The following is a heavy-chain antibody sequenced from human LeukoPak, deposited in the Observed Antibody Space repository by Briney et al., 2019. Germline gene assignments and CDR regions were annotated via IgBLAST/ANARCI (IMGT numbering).Heavy chain of an antibody. CDR3: ARGYALYSGRYIDFDY. Sequence: ASVKVSCKASGYTFTSYYMHWVRRAPGQGLEWMGWINPNNGGTNYAQKFQGRVTMTRDTSISTAYMELSRLRSDDTAVYYCARGYALYSGRYIDFDYWGQGTLVTVSS. V-gene: IGHV1-2*02. CDR1: GYTFTSYY. CDR2: INPNNGGT. J-gene: IGHJ4*02. D-gene: IGHD1-26*01.